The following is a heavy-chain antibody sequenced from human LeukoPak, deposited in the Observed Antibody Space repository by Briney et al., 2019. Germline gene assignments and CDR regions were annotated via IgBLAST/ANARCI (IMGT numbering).Heavy chain of an antibody. V-gene: IGHV3-7*01. D-gene: IGHD2-15*01. CDR2: INQNGREK. CDR3: ARSLWPEDY. Sequence: GGSLRLSCAASGFTFSSYWMSWVRQAPGKGLEWVANINQNGREKFYVDSVKGRFTISRDDAKNSVDLQMNSLRVEDTAVYYCARSLWPEDYWGQGTLVTVSS. J-gene: IGHJ4*02. CDR1: GFTFSSYW.